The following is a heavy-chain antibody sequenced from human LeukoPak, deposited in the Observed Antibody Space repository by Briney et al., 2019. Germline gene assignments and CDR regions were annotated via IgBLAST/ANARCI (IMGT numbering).Heavy chain of an antibody. D-gene: IGHD3-10*01. CDR1: GFTFSSYA. V-gene: IGHV3-23*01. J-gene: IGHJ4*02. CDR3: AKDRGDPYYFDY. CDR2: ISASGGST. Sequence: AGGSLRLSCTASGFTFSSYAMSWVRQAPGTGLEWVSVISASGGSTYYADSVKGRFTISRDNSKNTLYLQMNSLRAEDTAVYYCAKDRGDPYYFDYWGQGTLVTVSS.